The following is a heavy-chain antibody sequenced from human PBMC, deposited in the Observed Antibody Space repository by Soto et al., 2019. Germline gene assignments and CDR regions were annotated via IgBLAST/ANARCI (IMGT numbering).Heavy chain of an antibody. Sequence: GGSLRLSCAASGFTFRQYGMHWVRQAPGKGLEWVAVIFYDESKEYYADSVRGRFTISRDNSNNMLYLQMNSLRGEDTAVYFCARGLGGVPVAADLDYWGQGTLVTVSS. J-gene: IGHJ4*02. CDR3: ARGLGGVPVAADLDY. CDR1: GFTFRQYG. CDR2: IFYDESKE. V-gene: IGHV3-33*01. D-gene: IGHD3-10*01.